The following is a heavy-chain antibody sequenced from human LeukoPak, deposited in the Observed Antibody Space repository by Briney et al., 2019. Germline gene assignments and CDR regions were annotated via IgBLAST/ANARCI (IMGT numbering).Heavy chain of an antibody. CDR3: ARGIAVAGSYGYYYMDV. Sequence: QTSGTLSLTCAVSGGSISSSNWWSWVRQPPGKGLEWIGEIYHSGSTNYNPSLKSRVTISVDKSKNQFSLKLSSVTAADTAVYYCARGIAVAGSYGYYYMDVWGKGTTVTVSS. V-gene: IGHV4-4*02. J-gene: IGHJ6*03. D-gene: IGHD6-19*01. CDR1: GGSISSSNW. CDR2: IYHSGST.